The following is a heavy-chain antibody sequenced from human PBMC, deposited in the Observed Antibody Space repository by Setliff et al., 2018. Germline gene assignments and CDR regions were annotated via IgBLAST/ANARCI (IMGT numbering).Heavy chain of an antibody. V-gene: IGHV4-39*01. CDR3: ARHAISQSLVADF. J-gene: IGHJ4*02. CDR1: GGPISSNEYY. CDR2: MYFGGTT. D-gene: IGHD2-8*02. Sequence: SETLSLTCTVSGGPISSNEYYWGWIRQSPEKGLEWIASMYFGGTTQYNPSLKSRVTISADTSKNRFTLNLRSVTAADTAVYYCARHAISQSLVADFWGQGILVTVSS.